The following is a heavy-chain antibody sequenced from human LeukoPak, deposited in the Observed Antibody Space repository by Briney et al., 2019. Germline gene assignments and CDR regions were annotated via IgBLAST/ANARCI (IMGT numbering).Heavy chain of an antibody. V-gene: IGHV4-39*07. CDR1: GVSISTHFYY. CDR3: VRSETIWYYFDY. J-gene: IGHJ4*02. Sequence: SETLSLTCTVSGVSISTHFYYWGWIRQPPGKALEWIGNMYYRGSTYYNPSLNSRVSMSLDTSKNQFSLRLSSVTAADRAVYFCVRSETIWYYFDYWGQGRLVTVSS. CDR2: MYYRGST. D-gene: IGHD1-7*01.